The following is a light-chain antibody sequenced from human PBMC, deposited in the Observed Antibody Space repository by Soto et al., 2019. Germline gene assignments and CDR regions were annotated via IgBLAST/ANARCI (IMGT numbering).Light chain of an antibody. CDR2: SQS. CDR3: AVCDDSLNEVV. V-gene: IGLV1-44*01. Sequence: QSALTQPPSASGTPGQRVTISCSGSRSNIGSNSVNWYQQHPGTAPKLLIYSQSQRPSGVPDRISGAKSGTSVTLAISGLQAEDEATYYCAVCDDSLNEVVFGGGTKLTVL. CDR1: RSNIGSNS. J-gene: IGLJ3*02.